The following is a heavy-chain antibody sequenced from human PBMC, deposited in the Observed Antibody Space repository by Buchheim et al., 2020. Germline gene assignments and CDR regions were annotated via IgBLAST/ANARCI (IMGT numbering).Heavy chain of an antibody. CDR1: GGTFSSYT. Sequence: QVQLVQSGAEVKKPGSSVKVSCKASGGTFSSYTISWVRQAPGQGLEWMGRSIPILGIANYAQKFQGRVTITADKPTSTAYMELSSLSSEDTAVYDCARDRVTTVVTPHWYFDLWGRGTL. CDR3: ARDRVTTVVTPHWYFDL. D-gene: IGHD4-23*01. V-gene: IGHV1-69*08. CDR2: SIPILGIA. J-gene: IGHJ2*01.